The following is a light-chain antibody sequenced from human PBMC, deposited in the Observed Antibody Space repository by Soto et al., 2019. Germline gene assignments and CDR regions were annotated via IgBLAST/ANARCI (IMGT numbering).Light chain of an antibody. CDR1: QSFSSS. Sequence: EIVMTQSPATLSVSPGERATLSCRASQSFSSSLAWYQHKPGQAPRLLIYDTSARATGIPARFSGSGSGTQFTLTISSLQAEDFAFYYCQQYNNWPLTVGGGTKVEI. CDR3: QQYNNWPLT. V-gene: IGKV3-15*01. J-gene: IGKJ4*01. CDR2: DTS.